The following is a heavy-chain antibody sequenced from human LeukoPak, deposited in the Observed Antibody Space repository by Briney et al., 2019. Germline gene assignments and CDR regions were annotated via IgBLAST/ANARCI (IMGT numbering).Heavy chain of an antibody. CDR3: ARRNAMSD. V-gene: IGHV3-7*03. CDR1: GFIISSFW. Sequence: GGSLRLSCAASGFIISSFWMSWVRQAPEKGLEWVANIKYDGSEKYYVDSVKGRFTISRDSAKNSLYLQMNSLRADDTAVYFCARRNAMSDWGQGTLVTVSS. D-gene: IGHD2-2*01. J-gene: IGHJ4*02. CDR2: IKYDGSEK.